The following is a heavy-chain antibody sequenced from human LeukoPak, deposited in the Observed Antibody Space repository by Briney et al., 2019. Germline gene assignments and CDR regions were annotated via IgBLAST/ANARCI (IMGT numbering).Heavy chain of an antibody. J-gene: IGHJ4*02. CDR2: INHSGST. Sequence: SETLSLTCAVYGGSFSGYYWSWIRQPPGKGLEWIGEINHSGSTNYNPSLKSRVTISVDTSKNQFSLKLSSVTAADTAVYYCARVPRRYCGGGSCPTLDYWGQGTLVTVSS. V-gene: IGHV4-34*01. D-gene: IGHD2-15*01. CDR3: ARVPRRYCGGGSCPTLDY. CDR1: GGSFSGYY.